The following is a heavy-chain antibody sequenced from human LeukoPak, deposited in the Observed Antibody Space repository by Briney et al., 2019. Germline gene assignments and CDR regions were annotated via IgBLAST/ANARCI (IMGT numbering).Heavy chain of an antibody. J-gene: IGHJ4*02. V-gene: IGHV1-2*02. Sequence: ASVKVSCKTSGYTFTGYYIHWVRQAPGQGLEWMGWIDPHSGGTNYAQKFQGRVTMTRDTSITTAYMELSRLRSDDTAVYYCARLADCSSSSCRSFDYWGQGTLVTVSS. D-gene: IGHD2-2*01. CDR2: IDPHSGGT. CDR1: GYTFTGYY. CDR3: ARLADCSSSSCRSFDY.